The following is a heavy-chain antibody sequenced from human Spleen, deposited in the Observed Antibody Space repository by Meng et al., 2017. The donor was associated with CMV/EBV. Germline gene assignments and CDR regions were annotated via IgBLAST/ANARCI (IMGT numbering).Heavy chain of an antibody. CDR2: IYYSGST. J-gene: IGHJ3*02. CDR1: GGSFSGYY. Sequence: SETLSLTCAVYGGSFSGYYWTWIRQPPGKGLEWIGHIYYSGSTYYNPSLKSRVTMSLDTSKNQFSLKLSSVTAADTAVYYCARAFGVVTLDAFDIWGQGTMVTVSS. V-gene: IGHV4-34*01. D-gene: IGHD3-3*01. CDR3: ARAFGVVTLDAFDI.